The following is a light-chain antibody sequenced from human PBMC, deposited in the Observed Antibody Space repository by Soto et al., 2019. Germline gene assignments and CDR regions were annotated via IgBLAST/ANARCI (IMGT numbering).Light chain of an antibody. Sequence: DLLLTPSPDSLSVSLGNRATINCRSSQSILSSSNNRNYLTWYQQKPGQPPKALIYWASTRASGVPDRISGSGSGTDFTLTISCLQTEDVAVYYCQHYYDNCPASGQGANVDI. J-gene: IGKJ1*01. V-gene: IGKV4-1*01. CDR3: QHYYDNCPA. CDR1: QSILSSSNNRNY. CDR2: WAS.